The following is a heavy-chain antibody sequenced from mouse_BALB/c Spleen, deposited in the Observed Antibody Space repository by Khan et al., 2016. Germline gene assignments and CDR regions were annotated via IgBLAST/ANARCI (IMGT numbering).Heavy chain of an antibody. CDR1: GYSITSGYG. V-gene: IGHV3-2*02. J-gene: IGHJ2*01. D-gene: IGHD1-2*01. CDR3: ARTARIKY. Sequence: EVQLRESGPGLVKPSQSLSLTCTVTGYSITSGYGWNWIRQFPGNKLEWMGYISYSGSTNYNPSLKSRISITRDPSKNPFFLQLNSVTTEDTATYYCARTARIKYWGQGTTLTVSS. CDR2: ISYSGST.